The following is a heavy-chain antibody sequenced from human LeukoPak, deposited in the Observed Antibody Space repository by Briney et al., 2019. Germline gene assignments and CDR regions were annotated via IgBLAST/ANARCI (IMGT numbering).Heavy chain of an antibody. CDR2: ISGSGGST. CDR1: GFTLINYW. CDR3: AKDRIAVAVHDAFDI. D-gene: IGHD6-19*01. Sequence: GGSLRLSCVTSGFTLINYWMSWVRPAPGTGLECESTISGSGGSTYHADSVKGRFTISRDNSKNPLYLRMNSLRAEDTAVYYCAKDRIAVAVHDAFDIWGQGTMVTVSS. V-gene: IGHV3-23*01. J-gene: IGHJ3*02.